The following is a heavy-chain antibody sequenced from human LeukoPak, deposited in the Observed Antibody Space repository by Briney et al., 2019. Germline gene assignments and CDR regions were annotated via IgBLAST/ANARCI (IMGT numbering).Heavy chain of an antibody. CDR2: IIPIFGTA. J-gene: IGHJ4*02. CDR1: GGTFSSYA. V-gene: IGHV1-69*13. D-gene: IGHD2-2*01. CDR3: ARDLLSAAASPFDY. Sequence: SVKVSCKASGGTFSSYAISWVRQAPGQGLEWMGGIIPIFGTANYAQKFQGRVTITADESTSTAYMELSSLRSEDTAVYYCARDLLSAAASPFDYWGQGTLVTVSS.